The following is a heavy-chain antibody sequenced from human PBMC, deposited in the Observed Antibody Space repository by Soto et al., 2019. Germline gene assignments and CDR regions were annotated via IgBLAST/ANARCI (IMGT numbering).Heavy chain of an antibody. V-gene: IGHV3-11*04. CDR3: ARVDTMIVVVMDY. Sequence: PGGSLRLSCAASGFTFSDYYMNWVRQAPGKGLEWVSSISSSSTIYYADSVKGRLTISRDNAKNSLYLQMNSLRAEDTAVYYCARVDTMIVVVMDYWGQGTLVTVSS. J-gene: IGHJ4*02. D-gene: IGHD3-22*01. CDR2: ISSSSTI. CDR1: GFTFSDYY.